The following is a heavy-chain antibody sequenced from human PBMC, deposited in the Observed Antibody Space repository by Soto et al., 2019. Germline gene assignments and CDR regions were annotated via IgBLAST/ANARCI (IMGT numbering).Heavy chain of an antibody. CDR1: GGSFSGYY. CDR3: ARSFDRTGENWFDP. V-gene: IGHV4-34*01. J-gene: IGHJ5*02. CDR2: INHSGST. Sequence: SETLSLTCAVYGGSFSGYYWSWLRQPPGKGLEWIGEINHSGSTNYNPSLKSRVTISVDTSKNQFSLKLSSVTAADTAVYYCARSFDRTGENWFDPWGQGTLVTVSS. D-gene: IGHD3-9*01.